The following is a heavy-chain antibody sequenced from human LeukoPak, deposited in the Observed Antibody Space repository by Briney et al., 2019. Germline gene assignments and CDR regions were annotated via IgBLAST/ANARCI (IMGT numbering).Heavy chain of an antibody. CDR3: ARPYCSSTSCYGPDDAFDI. Sequence: GGSLRLSCAASGFTFSSYAMSWVRQAPGKGLEWVSAISGSGGSTYYADSVKGRFTISRDNSKNTLYLQMNSLRAEDTAVYYCARPYCSSTSCYGPDDAFDIWGQGTMVTASS. J-gene: IGHJ3*02. D-gene: IGHD2-2*01. CDR1: GFTFSSYA. V-gene: IGHV3-23*01. CDR2: ISGSGGST.